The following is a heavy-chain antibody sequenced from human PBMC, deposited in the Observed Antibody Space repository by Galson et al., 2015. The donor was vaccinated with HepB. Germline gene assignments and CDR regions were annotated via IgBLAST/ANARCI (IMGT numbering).Heavy chain of an antibody. V-gene: IGHV1-8*01. Sequence: SVKVYCKASGYTFNNYDINWVRQATGQGLEWVGWLNPNSGDTAYAQKFQGRVTMTRDTSISTAYMELSSLISEDTAVYYCARNPAYTGWFDPWSQGTLVTVSS. D-gene: IGHD3-16*01. CDR3: ARNPAYTGWFDP. CDR1: GYTFNNYD. CDR2: LNPNSGDT. J-gene: IGHJ5*02.